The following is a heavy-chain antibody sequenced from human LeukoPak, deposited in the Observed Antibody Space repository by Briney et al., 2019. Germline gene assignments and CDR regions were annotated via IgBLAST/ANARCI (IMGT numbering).Heavy chain of an antibody. D-gene: IGHD4-17*01. CDR1: GYTFTGYY. CDR2: INPNTGGT. Sequence: SVKVSCKASGYTFTGYYIHWVRQAPGRGLEWMGWINPNTGGTNYAQTCQGRLTMTRVTSISTAYMELSRLRSDAAVYYCARTTTRGIYAFDIWGQGTMVIVSS. CDR3: ARTTTRGIYAFDI. V-gene: IGHV1-2*02. J-gene: IGHJ3*02.